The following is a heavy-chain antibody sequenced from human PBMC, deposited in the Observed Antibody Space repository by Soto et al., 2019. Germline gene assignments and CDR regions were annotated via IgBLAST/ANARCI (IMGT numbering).Heavy chain of an antibody. Sequence: PSETLSLTCTVSGGSINTFYWSWVRQPAGKGLEWIGRIFSSGSTSFIPSLESRVAMSVDTSKNHFSLNLSSVTAADMAVYYCAREGSYSAYNFAHGIQLWSFDFWGQGALVTSPQ. D-gene: IGHD5-12*01. CDR2: IFSSGST. J-gene: IGHJ4*02. CDR1: GGSINTFY. CDR3: AREGSYSAYNFAHGIQLWSFDF. V-gene: IGHV4-4*07.